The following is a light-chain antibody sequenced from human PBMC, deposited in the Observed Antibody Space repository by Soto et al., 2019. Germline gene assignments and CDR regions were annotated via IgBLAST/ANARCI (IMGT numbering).Light chain of an antibody. CDR2: VNSDGSH. Sequence: QLVLTQSPSASASLGASVKLTCTLSSGHSRYAIAWHQQQPEKGPRYLMKVNSDGSHNKGDGIPDRFSGSSSGAERYLTISSLQSEDEADYYCQTWGTGIRVFGGGTTLTVL. J-gene: IGLJ3*02. CDR1: SGHSRYA. V-gene: IGLV4-69*01. CDR3: QTWGTGIRV.